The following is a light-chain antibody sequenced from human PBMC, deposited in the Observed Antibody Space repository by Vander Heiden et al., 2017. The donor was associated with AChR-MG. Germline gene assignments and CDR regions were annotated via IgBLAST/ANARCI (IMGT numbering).Light chain of an antibody. J-gene: IGKJ3*01. CDR1: QSISRY. CDR2: AAS. V-gene: IGKV1-39*01. Sequence: DIQMTQSPPSLSASVGDRVTITCRASQSISRYSNWYQQKPGKAPKLLIYAASSLQSGVPSRFSGSGSGTDFTLTISSLQPEDFATYYCQQSYSIPVTFGPGTKVDIK. CDR3: QQSYSIPVT.